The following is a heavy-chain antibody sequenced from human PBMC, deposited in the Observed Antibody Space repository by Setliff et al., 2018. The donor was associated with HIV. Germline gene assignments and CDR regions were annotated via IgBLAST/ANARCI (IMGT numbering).Heavy chain of an antibody. D-gene: IGHD3-16*01. V-gene: IGHV1-2*06. CDR3: ARDGVWDEYYYCYMDV. Sequence: KVSCKASAYTFTDFYVHWVRQAPGQGLEWMGRINPKSGGTNYAQNFQGRVTMTRDTSRKTAYMELKRLTSDDTAVYYCARDGVWDEYYYCYMDVWGKGTTVTVSS. CDR1: AYTFTDFY. J-gene: IGHJ6*03. CDR2: INPKSGGT.